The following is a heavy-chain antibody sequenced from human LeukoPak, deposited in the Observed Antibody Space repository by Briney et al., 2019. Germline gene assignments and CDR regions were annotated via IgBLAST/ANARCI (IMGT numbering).Heavy chain of an antibody. D-gene: IGHD3/OR15-3a*01. CDR3: ARRRHNFDFYDV. J-gene: IGHJ3*01. CDR2: TFYTGRT. V-gene: IGHV4-39*01. Sequence: SEILSLTCTVSGDSIISNIYWWDWVRLPPGKGLEWLGATFYTGRTFYSPSLKSRVTISVDTSKNQFSLDLSSATAADTAVYYCARRRHNFDFYDVWGQGTRVTVSS. CDR1: GDSIISNIYW.